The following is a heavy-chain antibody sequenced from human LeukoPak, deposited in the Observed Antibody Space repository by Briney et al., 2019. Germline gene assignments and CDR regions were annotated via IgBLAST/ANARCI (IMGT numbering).Heavy chain of an antibody. V-gene: IGHV3-30*02. CDR3: AKDSSSSWYDYYYYYMDV. CDR2: IRYDGSNK. Sequence: GGSLRHSCAASGFTFSSYGMHWVRQAPGKGLEWVAFIRYDGSNKYYADSVKGRFTISRDNSKNTLYLQMNSLRAEDTAVYYCAKDSSSSWYDYYYYYMDVWGKGTTVTISS. CDR1: GFTFSSYG. J-gene: IGHJ6*03. D-gene: IGHD6-13*01.